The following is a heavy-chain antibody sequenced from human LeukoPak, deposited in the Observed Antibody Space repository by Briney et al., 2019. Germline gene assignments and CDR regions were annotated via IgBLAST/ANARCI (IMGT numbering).Heavy chain of an antibody. J-gene: IGHJ4*02. V-gene: IGHV1-2*02. CDR3: ARDRGDDFWGGFDY. D-gene: IGHD3-3*01. CDR2: INPNSGAI. CDR1: GYTFTGYY. Sequence: ASVKVSCEASGYTFTGYYIHWVRQAPGQGLEWMGWINPNSGAIDYAQRFQGRVTVTRDTSISTAYMQLSGLRSDDTAVYYCARDRGDDFWGGFDYWGQGTLVAVSS.